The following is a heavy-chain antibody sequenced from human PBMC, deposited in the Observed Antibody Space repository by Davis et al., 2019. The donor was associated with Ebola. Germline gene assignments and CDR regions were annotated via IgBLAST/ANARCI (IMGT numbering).Heavy chain of an antibody. V-gene: IGHV1-18*01. CDR2: ISAYNGNT. J-gene: IGHJ4*02. D-gene: IGHD3-16*02. Sequence: AASVKVSCKASGYTFTSYGISWVRQAPGKGLEWMGWISAYNGNTNYAQKLQGRVTMTTDTSTSTAYMELRSLRSDDTAVYYCARAPYYDYIWGSYRKKYYFDYWGQGTLVTVSS. CDR1: GYTFTSYG. CDR3: ARAPYYDYIWGSYRKKYYFDY.